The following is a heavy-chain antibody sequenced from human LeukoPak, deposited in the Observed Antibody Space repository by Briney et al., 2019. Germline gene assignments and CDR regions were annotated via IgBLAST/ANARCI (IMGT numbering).Heavy chain of an antibody. CDR3: ARADSSSWYGY. D-gene: IGHD6-13*01. CDR2: IGTAGDT. V-gene: IGHV3-13*01. Sequence: GGSLRLSCAASGFTFSSYDMHWVRQATGKGLEWVSAIGTAGDTYYPGSVKGRFTISRENAKNSLYLQMNSLRAGDTAVYYCARADSSSWYGYWGQGTLVPVSS. J-gene: IGHJ4*02. CDR1: GFTFSSYD.